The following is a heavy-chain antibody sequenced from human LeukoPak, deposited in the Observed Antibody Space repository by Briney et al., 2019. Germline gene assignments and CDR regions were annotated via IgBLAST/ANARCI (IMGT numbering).Heavy chain of an antibody. CDR2: ISGSDGIT. CDR1: GFTFSSNA. V-gene: IGHV3-23*01. Sequence: PGRSLRLSCAASGFTFSSNAMSWVRQAPGKGLEWVSAISGSDGITHYSDSVKGRFTISRDNSKNTLYLQMNSLRVEDTAVYYCAKDILRWAFDIWGQGTMVTVSS. CDR3: AKDILRWAFDI. D-gene: IGHD4-23*01. J-gene: IGHJ3*02.